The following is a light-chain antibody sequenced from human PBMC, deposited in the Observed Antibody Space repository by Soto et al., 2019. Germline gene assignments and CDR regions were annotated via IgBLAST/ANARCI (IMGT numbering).Light chain of an antibody. Sequence: DIQMTQSPSTLSASVGDRVTITCRASQSISSWLAWYQQKPGKAPNLLIYKASNLESGVPSRFSGSGSGTEFTLTISSLQPDEFATYYCQQYTRPCTFGQGTKLEIK. J-gene: IGKJ2*02. CDR1: QSISSW. V-gene: IGKV1-5*03. CDR3: QQYTRPCT. CDR2: KAS.